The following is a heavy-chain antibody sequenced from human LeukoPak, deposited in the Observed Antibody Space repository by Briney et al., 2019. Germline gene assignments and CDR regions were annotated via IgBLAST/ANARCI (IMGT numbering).Heavy chain of an antibody. D-gene: IGHD2-21*02. V-gene: IGHV4-39*01. Sequence: SETLSLTCSVSGGSITSSRYYWGWIRQSPGGGLEWIGTIYYSGSTYYNPSLRSRVTISADTSKNQLSLNLSPVTAADTAVYYCARHVSSDLRIVVVTSDWSFDLWGRGTLVTVSS. CDR2: IYYSGST. J-gene: IGHJ2*01. CDR3: ARHVSSDLRIVVVTSDWSFDL. CDR1: GGSITSSRYY.